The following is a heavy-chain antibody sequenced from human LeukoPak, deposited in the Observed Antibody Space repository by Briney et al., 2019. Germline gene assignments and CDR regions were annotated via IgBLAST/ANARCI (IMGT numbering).Heavy chain of an antibody. D-gene: IGHD3-9*01. Sequence: ASVKVSCKASGYTFTGYGISWVRQAPGQGLEWMGWISAYNGNTNYAQKLQGRVTMTTDTSTSTAYMELRSLRSDDTAVYYCASYPFDASPYYYYGMDVWGQGTTVTVSS. CDR3: ASYPFDASPYYYYGMDV. V-gene: IGHV1-18*01. CDR2: ISAYNGNT. CDR1: GYTFTGYG. J-gene: IGHJ6*02.